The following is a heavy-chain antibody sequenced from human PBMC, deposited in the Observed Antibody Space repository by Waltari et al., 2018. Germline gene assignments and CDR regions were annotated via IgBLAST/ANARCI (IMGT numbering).Heavy chain of an antibody. Sequence: QVQLVQSGAEVKKPGSSVKVSCKASGGTFSSYAISWVRQAPGQGLEWMGGIIPIFGTAIYAQKFQGRVTMTEDTSTDTAYMELSSLRSEDTAVYYCATAYCGGDCYRTLDYWGQGTLVTVSS. J-gene: IGHJ4*02. V-gene: IGHV1-69*06. CDR1: GGTFSSYA. CDR3: ATAYCGGDCYRTLDY. D-gene: IGHD2-21*02. CDR2: IIPIFGTA.